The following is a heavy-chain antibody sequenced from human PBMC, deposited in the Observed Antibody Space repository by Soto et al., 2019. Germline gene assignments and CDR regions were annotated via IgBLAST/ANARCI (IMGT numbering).Heavy chain of an antibody. Sequence: EVQLLESGGGLVQPGGSLILSCAASGFTFPSYGMTWVRQSPGKGLEWVSSISGSAGSTYYADFVKGRFTISRDNSKNTVYLQMNSLRAEDTAVYYCAKDSLRIYDFWSGTGNWFDPWGQGTLVTVSS. CDR3: AKDSLRIYDFWSGTGNWFDP. CDR1: GFTFPSYG. CDR2: ISGSAGST. J-gene: IGHJ5*02. D-gene: IGHD3-3*01. V-gene: IGHV3-23*01.